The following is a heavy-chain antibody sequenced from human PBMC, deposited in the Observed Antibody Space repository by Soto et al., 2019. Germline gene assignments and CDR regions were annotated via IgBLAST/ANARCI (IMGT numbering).Heavy chain of an antibody. CDR2: IIPILGIA. CDR3: AREAVAGSRRVKLFDY. Sequence: QVQLVQSGAEVKKPGSSVKVSCKASGGTYSSYTISWVRQAPGQGLEWLGRIIPILGIANYAQKFQGRVTITADKSTSTAYMELSSLRSEDTAVYYCAREAVAGSRRVKLFDYWGQGTLVTVSS. D-gene: IGHD6-19*01. J-gene: IGHJ4*02. V-gene: IGHV1-69*08. CDR1: GGTYSSYT.